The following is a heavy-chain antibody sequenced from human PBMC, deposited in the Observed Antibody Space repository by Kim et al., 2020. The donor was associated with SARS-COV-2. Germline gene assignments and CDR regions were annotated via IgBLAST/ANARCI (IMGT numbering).Heavy chain of an antibody. CDR3: AREIRGGGTTSDY. Sequence: GGSLRLSCAASGFTFSSYSMNWVRQAPGKGLEWVSSISSSSSYIYYADSVKGRFTISRDNAKNSLYLQMNSLRAEDTAVYYCAREIRGGGTTSDYWGQGTLVTVSS. V-gene: IGHV3-21*01. CDR2: ISSSSSYI. D-gene: IGHD1-1*01. J-gene: IGHJ4*02. CDR1: GFTFSSYS.